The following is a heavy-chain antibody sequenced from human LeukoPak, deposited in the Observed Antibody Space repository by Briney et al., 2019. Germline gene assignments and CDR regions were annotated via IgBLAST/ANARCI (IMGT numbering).Heavy chain of an antibody. CDR3: ASRVTQQWLVRDAFDI. J-gene: IGHJ3*02. V-gene: IGHV4-4*02. Sequence: SETLSLTCAVSGGSISSSNWWSWVRQPPGKGLEWIGEIYHSGSTNYNPSLKSRVTISVDKSKNQFSLKLSSVTAADTAVYYCASRVTQQWLVRDAFDIWGQGTMVTVSS. D-gene: IGHD6-19*01. CDR1: GGSISSSNW. CDR2: IYHSGST.